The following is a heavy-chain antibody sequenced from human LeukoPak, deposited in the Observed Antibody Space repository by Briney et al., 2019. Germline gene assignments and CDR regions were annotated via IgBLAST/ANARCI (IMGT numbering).Heavy chain of an antibody. Sequence: GESLKISCKGSGYSFTTYWIGWVRQMPGKGLEWMGIIYPGDSDTSYSPSFQGQVTFSVDKSINTAYLQWSSLKASDTVIYYCARVAGNGDKRATPYYYYYMDVWGKGTTVTISS. CDR2: IYPGDSDT. D-gene: IGHD5-24*01. V-gene: IGHV5-51*01. CDR3: ARVAGNGDKRATPYYYYYMDV. CDR1: GYSFTTYW. J-gene: IGHJ6*03.